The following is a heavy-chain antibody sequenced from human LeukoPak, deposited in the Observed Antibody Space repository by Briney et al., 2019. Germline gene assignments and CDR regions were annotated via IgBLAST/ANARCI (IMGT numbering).Heavy chain of an antibody. CDR1: GYTFTSYA. D-gene: IGHD3-10*01. Sequence: ASVKVSCKASGYTFTSYAMHWVRQAPGQRLEWMGWINAGNGNTKYSQEFQGRVTITRDTSASTACMELSSLRAEDTAVYYRARSPNYKGYFDYWGQGTLVTVSS. V-gene: IGHV1-3*03. J-gene: IGHJ4*02. CDR2: INAGNGNT. CDR3: ARSPNYKGYFDY.